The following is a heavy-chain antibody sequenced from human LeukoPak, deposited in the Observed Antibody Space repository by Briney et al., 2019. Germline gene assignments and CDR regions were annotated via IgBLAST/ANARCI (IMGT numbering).Heavy chain of an antibody. V-gene: IGHV4-39*01. CDR1: GGSISSSSYY. Sequence: SETLSLTCTVSGGSISSSSYYWGWIRQPPGKGLEWIGSIDYGGSTYYNPSLKSRVTISVDTSKNQFSLKLSSVTAADTAVYYCARQYCSSTSCYGVWYFDLWGRGTLVTVSS. D-gene: IGHD2-2*01. J-gene: IGHJ2*01. CDR2: IDYGGST. CDR3: ARQYCSSTSCYGVWYFDL.